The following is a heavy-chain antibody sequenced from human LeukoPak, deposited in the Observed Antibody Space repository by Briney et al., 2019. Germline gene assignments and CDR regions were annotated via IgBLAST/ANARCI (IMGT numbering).Heavy chain of an antibody. Sequence: SETLSLTCTVSGGSISSYYWSWIPQPPGKGLEWIGYIYYSGNTNYNPSLKSRVTISVDTSKTQFSLRLSSVTAADTAVYYCARHGSGYYPYYFDYWGQGTLVTVSS. V-gene: IGHV4-59*08. J-gene: IGHJ4*02. CDR3: ARHGSGYYPYYFDY. CDR2: IYYSGNT. CDR1: GGSISSYY. D-gene: IGHD3-3*01.